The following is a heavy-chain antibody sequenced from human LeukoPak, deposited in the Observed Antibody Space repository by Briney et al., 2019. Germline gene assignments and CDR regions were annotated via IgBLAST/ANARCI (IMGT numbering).Heavy chain of an antibody. Sequence: PGGSLRLSCAASGFTFSSYSMNWVRQAPGKGLEWVSSISSSSSYIYYADSVKGRFTISRDNAKHSLYLQMNSLRAEDTAVYYCARDGYSYGSPVPLDYWGQGTLVTVSS. D-gene: IGHD5-18*01. J-gene: IGHJ4*02. V-gene: IGHV3-21*01. CDR1: GFTFSSYS. CDR2: ISSSSSYI. CDR3: ARDGYSYGSPVPLDY.